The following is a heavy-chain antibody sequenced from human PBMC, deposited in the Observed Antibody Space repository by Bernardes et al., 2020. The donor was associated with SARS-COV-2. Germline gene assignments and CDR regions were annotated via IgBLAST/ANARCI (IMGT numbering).Heavy chain of an antibody. J-gene: IGHJ3*02. D-gene: IGHD2-2*02. CDR3: AREVSGLYEALDI. CDR2: MSYDGHDN. V-gene: IGHV3-33*05. Sequence: GGSLRLSRAASGFTFSLYDMSWVRQAPGKGLEWVSFMSYDGHDNYLIYSVKGRFAISRDNSKQTLYLQMNSLKDDDTAVYYCAREVSGLYEALDIWGQGKMVIVSS. CDR1: GFTFSLYD.